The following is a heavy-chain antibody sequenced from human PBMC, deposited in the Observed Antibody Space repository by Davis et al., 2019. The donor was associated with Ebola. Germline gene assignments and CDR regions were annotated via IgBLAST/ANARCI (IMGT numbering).Heavy chain of an antibody. CDR2: IYPGDSDT. D-gene: IGHD3-9*01. Sequence: ESLKISCKGSGYSFTSYWIGWVRQMPGKGLEWMEIIYPGDSDTRYSPSFQGQVTISADKSISTAYLQWNSLKASDTAMYYCARHILTGYYPSYYYGMDVWGQGTTVTVSS. V-gene: IGHV5-51*01. J-gene: IGHJ6*02. CDR3: ARHILTGYYPSYYYGMDV. CDR1: GYSFTSYW.